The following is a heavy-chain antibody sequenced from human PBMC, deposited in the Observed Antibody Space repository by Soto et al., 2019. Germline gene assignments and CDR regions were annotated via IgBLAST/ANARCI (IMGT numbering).Heavy chain of an antibody. V-gene: IGHV1-69*13. Sequence: SVKVSCNASGGTFSSYAISWVRQAPGQGLEWMGGIIPIFGTASYAQKFQGRVTITADESTSTAYMELSSLRSEDTAVYYCARVVGDCGGDCYSGYYFDYWGQGTLVTVSS. CDR3: ARVVGDCGGDCYSGYYFDY. D-gene: IGHD2-21*02. CDR1: GGTFSSYA. CDR2: IIPIFGTA. J-gene: IGHJ4*02.